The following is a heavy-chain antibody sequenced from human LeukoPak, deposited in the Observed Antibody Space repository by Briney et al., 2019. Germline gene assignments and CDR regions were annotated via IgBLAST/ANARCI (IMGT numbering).Heavy chain of an antibody. V-gene: IGHV1-2*02. Sequence: ASVKVSCKASGYTFTGTYIHWVRQAPGQGPEWMGWINPHSGATNYAQKSQGRVTITADKSTSTVYMELSSLRSEDTAVYYCARLRDLYSFFDLWGQGTLVTVSS. J-gene: IGHJ4*02. D-gene: IGHD5-18*01. CDR2: INPHSGAT. CDR3: ARLRDLYSFFDL. CDR1: GYTFTGTY.